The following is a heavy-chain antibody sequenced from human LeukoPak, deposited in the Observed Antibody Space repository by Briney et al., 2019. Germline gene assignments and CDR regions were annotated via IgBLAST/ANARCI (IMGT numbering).Heavy chain of an antibody. D-gene: IGHD5-24*01. CDR3: ARGRDMATIKSPFDI. CDR1: AKSFTYYW. J-gene: IGHJ3*02. V-gene: IGHV5-51*01. CDR2: IYPGDSDT. Sequence: GESLKISCQGPAKSFTYYWIAWVRHMPGKGLEWMGIIYPGDSDTRYSPSFQGQVTISADKSITTAYLQWSSLKASDTAIYYCARGRDMATIKSPFDIWGQGTMVTVSS.